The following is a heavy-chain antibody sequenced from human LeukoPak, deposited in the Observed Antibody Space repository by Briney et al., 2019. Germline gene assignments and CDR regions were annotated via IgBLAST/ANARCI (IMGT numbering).Heavy chain of an antibody. Sequence: SVKVSCKASGGTFSSYAISWVRQAPGQGLEWMGGIIPIFGTANYAQKFQGRVTITTDESTSTAYMERSSLRSEDTAVYYCAREVAAAGLDAFDIWGQGTMVTVSS. D-gene: IGHD6-13*01. CDR3: AREVAAAGLDAFDI. CDR1: GGTFSSYA. J-gene: IGHJ3*02. V-gene: IGHV1-69*05. CDR2: IIPIFGTA.